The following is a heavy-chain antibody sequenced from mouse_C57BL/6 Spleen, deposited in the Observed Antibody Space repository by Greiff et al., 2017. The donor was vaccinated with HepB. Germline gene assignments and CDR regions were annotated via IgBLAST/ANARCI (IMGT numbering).Heavy chain of an antibody. D-gene: IGHD2-1*01. CDR1: GFTFSSYG. CDR2: ISSGGSYT. V-gene: IGHV5-6*02. Sequence: DVMLVESGGDLVKPGGSLKLSCAASGFTFSSYGMSWVRQTPDKRLEWVATISSGGSYTYYPDSVKGRFTISRDNAKNTLYLQMSSLKSEYTAMYYCARECNYPYYAMDYWCQGTSVTVSS. CDR3: ARECNYPYYAMDY. J-gene: IGHJ4*01.